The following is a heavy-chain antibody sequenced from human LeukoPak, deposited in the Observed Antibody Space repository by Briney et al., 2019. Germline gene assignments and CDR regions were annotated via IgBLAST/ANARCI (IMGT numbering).Heavy chain of an antibody. Sequence: ASVKVSCKASGYTFTTYGISWVRQAPGQGLEWMGWITAYNGNTNYAQRLQDRVTMTTDTSTSTAYMELRSLRSDDTAVYYCARVAEDPYYYYYIDVWGKGTTVTVSS. CDR3: ARVAEDPYYYYYIDV. CDR1: GYTFTTYG. CDR2: ITAYNGNT. D-gene: IGHD2-21*01. V-gene: IGHV1-18*01. J-gene: IGHJ6*03.